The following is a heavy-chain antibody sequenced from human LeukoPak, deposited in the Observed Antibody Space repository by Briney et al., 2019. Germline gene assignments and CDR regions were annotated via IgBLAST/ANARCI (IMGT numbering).Heavy chain of an antibody. V-gene: IGHV3-30*02. CDR3: AKDQLGYCSSTSCYGNYFDY. Sequence: GGSLRLSCAASGFTFSSYGMHWVRQAPGKGLEWVAFIRYDGSNKYYADSVKGRFTISRDNSKNTLHLQMNSLRAEDTAVYYCAKDQLGYCSSTSCYGNYFDYWGQGTLVTVSS. CDR2: IRYDGSNK. CDR1: GFTFSSYG. D-gene: IGHD2-2*01. J-gene: IGHJ4*02.